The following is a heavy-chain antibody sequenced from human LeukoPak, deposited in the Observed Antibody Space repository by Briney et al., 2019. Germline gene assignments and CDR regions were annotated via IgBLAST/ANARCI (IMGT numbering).Heavy chain of an antibody. CDR2: KKQDGCEK. Sequence: GGSLRLSCAASGFTFSSYWMSWARHASGKGLVWVANKKQDGCEKFYMESVTGRFTISRDNAKNSLYLQMNRLRAEDTAVYYCARDYRGYRAPYYFDYWGQGTLVTVSS. J-gene: IGHJ4*02. CDR3: ARDYRGYRAPYYFDY. CDR1: GFTFSSYW. D-gene: IGHD1-26*01. V-gene: IGHV3-7*01.